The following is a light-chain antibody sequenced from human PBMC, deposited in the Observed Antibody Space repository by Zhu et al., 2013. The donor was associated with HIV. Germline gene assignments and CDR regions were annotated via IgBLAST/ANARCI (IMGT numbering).Light chain of an antibody. Sequence: EIVMTQSPGTLSLSPGERATLSCRASQSVSSSYLAWYQQKPGQPPMLLIFGASSRATGIPDRFSGSGSGTDFTLTITRLAPEDFAVYYCQQYDTSPVYTFGQGTKLEIK. CDR3: QQYDTSPVYT. CDR1: QSVSSSY. V-gene: IGKV3-20*01. J-gene: IGKJ2*01. CDR2: GAS.